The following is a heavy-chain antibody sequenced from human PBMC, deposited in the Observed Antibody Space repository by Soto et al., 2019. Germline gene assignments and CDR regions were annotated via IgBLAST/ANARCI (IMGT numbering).Heavy chain of an antibody. J-gene: IGHJ4*02. CDR2: IFHSGST. CDR1: GGSMSSNNW. Sequence: QVQLQESGPGLVKPSGTLSLTCAVSGGSMSSNNWWSWVRQPPGKGLEWIGEIFHSGSTHYSQSLKSRVTISVDKSKKYFSLNLTSVTAADTAVYYCARVYSGSYSDSWGQGTLVTVSS. CDR3: ARVYSGSYSDS. D-gene: IGHD1-26*01. V-gene: IGHV4-4*02.